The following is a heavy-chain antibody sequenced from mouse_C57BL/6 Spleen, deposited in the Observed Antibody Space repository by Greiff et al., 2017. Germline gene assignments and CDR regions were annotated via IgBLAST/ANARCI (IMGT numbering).Heavy chain of an antibody. CDR2: ISDGGSYT. Sequence: EVQGVESGGGLVKPGGSLKLSCAASGFTFSSYAMSWVRQTPEKRLEWVATISDGGSYTYYPDNVKGRFTISRDNAKNNLYLQMSHLKSEDTAMYYCARSAQLRDAMDDWGQGTSVTVSS. D-gene: IGHD3-2*02. J-gene: IGHJ4*01. CDR1: GFTFSSYA. V-gene: IGHV5-4*01. CDR3: ARSAQLRDAMDD.